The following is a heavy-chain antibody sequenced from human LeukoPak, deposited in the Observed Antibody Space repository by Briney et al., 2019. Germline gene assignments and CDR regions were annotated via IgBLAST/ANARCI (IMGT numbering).Heavy chain of an antibody. J-gene: IGHJ2*01. V-gene: IGHV4-59*01. CDR3: ARDVSVGAPPRGYFDF. CDR2: ILYSGTT. D-gene: IGHD1-26*01. Sequence: SETLSLTCTVSGGSISPYYWSWIRQTPGKGLEWIGYILYSGTTTNYNPSLKSRVTISVDTSKNQFSLKLRSVTAADTAVYYCARDVSVGAPPRGYFDFWGRGTLVTVSS. CDR1: GGSISPYY.